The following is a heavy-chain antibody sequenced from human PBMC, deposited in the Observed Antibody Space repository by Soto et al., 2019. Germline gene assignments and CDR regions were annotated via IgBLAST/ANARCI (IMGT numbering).Heavy chain of an antibody. J-gene: IGHJ4*02. V-gene: IGHV3-30*18. D-gene: IGHD6-13*01. Sequence: QVQLVESGGGVVQPGRSLRLSCAASGFTFSSYGMHWVRQATGKGLEWVAVISYDGSNKYYADSVKGRFTISRDNSKNTLYLQMNSLRAEDTAVYYCAKKSSPPHYSSSPAPLDYWGQGTLVTVSS. CDR3: AKKSSPPHYSSSPAPLDY. CDR2: ISYDGSNK. CDR1: GFTFSSYG.